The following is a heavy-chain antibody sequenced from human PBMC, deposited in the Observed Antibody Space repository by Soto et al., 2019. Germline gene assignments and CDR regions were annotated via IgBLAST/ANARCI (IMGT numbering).Heavy chain of an antibody. CDR3: ARTCRSGGSCYLEY. J-gene: IGHJ4*02. CDR2: VSVPSGDT. D-gene: IGHD2-15*01. CDR1: GYSFSSFG. Sequence: ASVKDSGKASGYSFSSFGISWVRQAPGQGLEWVGWVSVPSGDTGSAQNFQGRVTVTTDTSTSTAYLEVGSLRSDDTAVYYCARTCRSGGSCYLEYWGEGTLVTVSS. V-gene: IGHV1-18*01.